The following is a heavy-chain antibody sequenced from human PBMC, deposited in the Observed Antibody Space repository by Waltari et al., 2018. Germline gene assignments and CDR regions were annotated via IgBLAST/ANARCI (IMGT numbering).Heavy chain of an antibody. D-gene: IGHD3-3*01. V-gene: IGHV1-8*01. CDR3: ARTYYDFWTGSYWVHYFDD. Sequence: QVQLVQSGAEVKKPGASVKVSCKASGYNFTNYDISWGRQAAGQGLEWMGWMNPDSGNTGYAQRIQGRVTMTRNTSISTAYMELSSLRSEDTAVYYCARTYYDFWTGSYWVHYFDDWGQGTLVTVSS. J-gene: IGHJ4*02. CDR2: MNPDSGNT. CDR1: GYNFTNYD.